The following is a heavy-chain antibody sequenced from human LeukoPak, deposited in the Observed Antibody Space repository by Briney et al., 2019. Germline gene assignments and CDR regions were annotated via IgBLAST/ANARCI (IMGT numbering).Heavy chain of an antibody. Sequence: ASVKVSCKASGYTFTGYYMHWVRQAPGQGLEWMGWINPNSGGTNYAQKFQGWVTMTRDTSISTAYMELSRLRSDDTAVYYCARERLRYFDWSSPIDYWGQGTLVTVSS. CDR3: ARERLRYFDWSSPIDY. V-gene: IGHV1-2*04. D-gene: IGHD3-9*01. J-gene: IGHJ4*02. CDR1: GYTFTGYY. CDR2: INPNSGGT.